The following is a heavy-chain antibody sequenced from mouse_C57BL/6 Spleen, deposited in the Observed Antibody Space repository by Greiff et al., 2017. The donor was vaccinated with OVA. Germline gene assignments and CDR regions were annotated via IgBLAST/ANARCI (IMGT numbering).Heavy chain of an antibody. CDR3: ARSGPYYYGSSAHYYAMDY. D-gene: IGHD1-1*01. CDR2: ISSGSSTI. CDR1: GFTFSDYG. J-gene: IGHJ4*01. V-gene: IGHV5-17*01. Sequence: EVMLVESGGGLVKPGGSLKLSCAASGFTFSDYGMHWVRQAPEKGLEWVAYISSGSSTIYYADTVKGRFTISRDNAKNTLFLQMTSLRSEDTAMYYCARSGPYYYGSSAHYYAMDYWGQGTSVTVSS.